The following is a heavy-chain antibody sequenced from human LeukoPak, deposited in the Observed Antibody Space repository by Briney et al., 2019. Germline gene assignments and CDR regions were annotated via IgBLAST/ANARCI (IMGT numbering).Heavy chain of an antibody. D-gene: IGHD3-9*01. V-gene: IGHV3-9*01. CDR3: AKSASGRYFDWTSRGYFDY. Sequence: PGRSLRLSCAASGFTFDDYAMHWVRQAPGKGLEWVSGISWNSGSIGYADSVKGRFTISRDNAKNSLYLQMNSLRAEDTALYYCAKSASGRYFDWTSRGYFDYWGQGTLVTVSS. CDR1: GFTFDDYA. CDR2: ISWNSGSI. J-gene: IGHJ4*02.